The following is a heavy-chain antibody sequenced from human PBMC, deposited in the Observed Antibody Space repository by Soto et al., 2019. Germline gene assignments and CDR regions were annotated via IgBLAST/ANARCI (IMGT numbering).Heavy chain of an antibody. Sequence: SETLSLTCTVSGGSISSYYWSWIRQPPGKGLEWIGYIYYSGSTNYNPSLKSRVTISVDTSKNQFSLKLSSVTAADTAVYYCASTTYYYDSSGPPEYFQHWGQGTLVTVS. CDR1: GGSISSYY. J-gene: IGHJ1*01. V-gene: IGHV4-59*01. CDR3: ASTTYYYDSSGPPEYFQH. CDR2: IYYSGST. D-gene: IGHD3-22*01.